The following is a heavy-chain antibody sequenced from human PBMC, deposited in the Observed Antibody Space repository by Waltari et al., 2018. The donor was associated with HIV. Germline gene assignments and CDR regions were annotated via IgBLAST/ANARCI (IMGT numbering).Heavy chain of an antibody. CDR2: ISWNSGSI. V-gene: IGHV3-9*01. CDR3: AKESMAGLYYYYGMDV. J-gene: IGHJ6*02. D-gene: IGHD6-19*01. Sequence: EVPLVESGGGLVQPGRSLRLSCAASGFTFDDYALHRVRQAPGKGLEWVSGISWNSGSIGYADSVKGRFTISRDNAKNSLYLQMNSLRDDDTALYYCAKESMAGLYYYYGMDVWGQGTTVTVSS. CDR1: GFTFDDYA.